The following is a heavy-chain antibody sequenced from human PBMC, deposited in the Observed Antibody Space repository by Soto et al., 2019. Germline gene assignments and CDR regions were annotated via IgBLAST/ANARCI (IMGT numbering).Heavy chain of an antibody. CDR3: ARDWRRDGYYYYGMDV. J-gene: IGHJ6*02. Sequence: QVQLQQWGAGLLKPSETLSLTCAVYGGSFSGYYWSWIRQPPGKGLEWIGEINHSGSTNYNPSLKCRVTIAVDTSENQFSLKLSPVTDADTAVYYCARDWRRDGYYYYGMDVWGQGTTVTVSS. CDR2: INHSGST. D-gene: IGHD6-25*01. V-gene: IGHV4-34*01. CDR1: GGSFSGYY.